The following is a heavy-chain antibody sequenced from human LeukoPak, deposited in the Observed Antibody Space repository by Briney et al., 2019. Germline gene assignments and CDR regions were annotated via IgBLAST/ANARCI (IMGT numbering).Heavy chain of an antibody. CDR2: ISYDGSNK. J-gene: IGHJ4*02. Sequence: GGSLRLSCAASGFTFSSYGMHWVRQAPGKGLEWVAVISYDGSNKYYADSVKGRFTISRDNSKNTLYLQMNSLRAEDTAVYYCAKDRLRGGGSLFYFDYWGQGTLVTVSS. CDR1: GFTFSSYG. D-gene: IGHD1-26*01. V-gene: IGHV3-30*18. CDR3: AKDRLRGGGSLFYFDY.